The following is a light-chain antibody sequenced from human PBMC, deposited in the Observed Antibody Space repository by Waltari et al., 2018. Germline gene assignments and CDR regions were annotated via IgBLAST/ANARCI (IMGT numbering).Light chain of an antibody. CDR1: SYDVGHYNY. CDR2: DVS. J-gene: IGLJ2*01. CDR3: SSYTSSSTVGVL. Sequence: QSALTQPASVSGSPGPSITISCTGTSYDVGHYNYVSWYQQRPGKAPKLIIYDVSYRPSGVSNRFSGSKSGSTASLTISGLQAEDEADYHCSSYTSSSTVGVLFGGGTKLTVL. V-gene: IGLV2-14*03.